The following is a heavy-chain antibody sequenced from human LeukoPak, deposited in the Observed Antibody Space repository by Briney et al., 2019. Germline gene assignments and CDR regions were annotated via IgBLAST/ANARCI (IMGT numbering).Heavy chain of an antibody. D-gene: IGHD2-2*01. CDR2: IYSSGST. J-gene: IGHJ5*02. CDR3: ARHRSTSFNANWFDP. CDR1: GASISSGSNY. Sequence: SETLSLTCSVSGASISSGSNYWGWIRQPPGKTLEWIGSIYSSGSTYYNSSLQSRVIIIIDTPKNHFSLTLSSVTAADTAVYYCARHRSTSFNANWFDPWGQGTLVTVSS. V-gene: IGHV4-39*07.